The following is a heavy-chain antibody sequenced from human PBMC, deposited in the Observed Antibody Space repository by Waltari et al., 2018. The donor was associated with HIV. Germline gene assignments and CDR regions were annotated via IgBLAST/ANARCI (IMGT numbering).Heavy chain of an antibody. J-gene: IGHJ1*01. CDR2: INCDGSVA. V-gene: IGHV3-74*01. Sequence: EVQLVESGGGLVQPGGSLRLTCAASGLPFSSYWMHWVRHAPGKGLVWVSCINCDGSVASHADSMKGRFTISRDNARNTLYLQMNSLAAEDTAMYYCAKGGTSGYTFGFGRWGQGTLVTVSS. CDR1: GLPFSSYW. D-gene: IGHD5-18*01. CDR3: AKGGTSGYTFGFGR.